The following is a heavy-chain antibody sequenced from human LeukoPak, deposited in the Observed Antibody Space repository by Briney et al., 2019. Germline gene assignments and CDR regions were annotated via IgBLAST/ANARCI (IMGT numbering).Heavy chain of an antibody. CDR2: ISGSGGST. J-gene: IGHJ6*03. CDR1: GFTFSSYA. Sequence: PGGPLRLSCAASGFTFSSYAMSWVRQAPGKGLEWVSAISGSGGSTYYADSVKGRFTISRDNSKNTLYLQMNSLRAEDTAVYYCAKEWVVGATMDYYYYMDVWGKGTTVTVSS. V-gene: IGHV3-23*01. D-gene: IGHD1-26*01. CDR3: AKEWVVGATMDYYYYMDV.